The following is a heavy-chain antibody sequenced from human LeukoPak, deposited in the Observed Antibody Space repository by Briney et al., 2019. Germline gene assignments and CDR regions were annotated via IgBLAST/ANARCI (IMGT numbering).Heavy chain of an antibody. Sequence: HPGGSLRLSCAASGFTFDDYAMHWVRQAPGKGLEWVSGISWNSGSIGYADSVKGRFTISRDNAKNSLYLQMNSLRAEDTALYYCAKDSTPTIAVAANWGQGTLVTVSS. CDR1: GFTFDDYA. CDR2: ISWNSGSI. D-gene: IGHD6-19*01. J-gene: IGHJ4*02. V-gene: IGHV3-9*01. CDR3: AKDSTPTIAVAAN.